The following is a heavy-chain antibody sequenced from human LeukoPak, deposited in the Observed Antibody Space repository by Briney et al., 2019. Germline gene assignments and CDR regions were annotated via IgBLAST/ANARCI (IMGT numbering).Heavy chain of an antibody. Sequence: GGSLRLSCAASGFTFSTYWMTWVRQAPGKGLEWVANIKQDGSEKNYVDSVKGRFTISRDNAKNSLCLQMNSLRVDDTAVYYCARAYIIDYGGQGTLVTVSS. J-gene: IGHJ4*02. CDR2: IKQDGSEK. CDR1: GFTFSTYW. V-gene: IGHV3-7*01. D-gene: IGHD1-14*01. CDR3: ARAYIIDY.